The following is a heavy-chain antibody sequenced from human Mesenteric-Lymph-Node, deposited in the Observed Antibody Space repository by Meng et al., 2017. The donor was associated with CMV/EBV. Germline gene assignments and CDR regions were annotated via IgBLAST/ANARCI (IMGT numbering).Heavy chain of an antibody. CDR3: AKEKEPYYYGMDV. Sequence: GESLKISCAASGFTFNNYAMTWVCQAPGKGLEWVSVISGSGGSTHYADSVKGRFTISRDNSKNTLYLQMNSLRAEDTAVYHCAKEKEPYYYGMDVWGQGTTVTVSS. CDR2: ISGSGGST. J-gene: IGHJ6*02. CDR1: GFTFNNYA. D-gene: IGHD1-14*01. V-gene: IGHV3-23*01.